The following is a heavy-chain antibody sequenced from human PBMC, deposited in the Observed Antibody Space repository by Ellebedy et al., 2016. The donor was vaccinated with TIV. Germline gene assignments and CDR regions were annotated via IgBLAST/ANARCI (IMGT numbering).Heavy chain of an antibody. D-gene: IGHD4-17*01. CDR1: GFTFTYYW. CDR2: IEQDGSEQ. V-gene: IGHV3-7*01. Sequence: PGGSLRLSCATSGFTFTYYWMSWVRQAPGKGLEWVANIEQDGSEQNYVDSVKGRFTISRDNAKSSLYLQMNSLRAEDTGIYYCARELRRSTVTTGYFDLWGRGTLVTVSS. J-gene: IGHJ2*01. CDR3: ARELRRSTVTTGYFDL.